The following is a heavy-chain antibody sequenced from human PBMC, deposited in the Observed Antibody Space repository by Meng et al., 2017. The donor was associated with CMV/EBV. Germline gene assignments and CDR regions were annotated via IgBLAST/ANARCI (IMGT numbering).Heavy chain of an antibody. CDR1: GFSVTSYF. Sequence: GESLKISCAVYGFSVTSYFMTWVRQAPGKGLEYVSFIRSDDSTNYAKSVQGRFTISRDNSKNTVFLLINSLRAEDTALYYCARACRQVNNCYLDYWGQGTLVTVSS. V-gene: IGHV3-53*01. CDR2: IRSDDST. D-gene: IGHD5-24*01. J-gene: IGHJ4*02. CDR3: ARACRQVNNCYLDY.